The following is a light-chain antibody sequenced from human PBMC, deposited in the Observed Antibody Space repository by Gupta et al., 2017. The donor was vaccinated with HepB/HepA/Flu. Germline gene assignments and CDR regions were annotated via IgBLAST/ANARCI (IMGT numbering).Light chain of an antibody. CDR2: SNN. Sequence: QSVLTQPPSPSGTPGPRVIISWSGSSSNIGSNTVNWYQQLPGTAPKLLIYSNNQRPSGVPDRFSGSKSGTSASLAISGLQSEDEADYYCAAWDDSLNGVVFGGGTKLTVL. CDR3: AAWDDSLNGVV. J-gene: IGLJ2*01. V-gene: IGLV1-44*01. CDR1: SSNIGSNT.